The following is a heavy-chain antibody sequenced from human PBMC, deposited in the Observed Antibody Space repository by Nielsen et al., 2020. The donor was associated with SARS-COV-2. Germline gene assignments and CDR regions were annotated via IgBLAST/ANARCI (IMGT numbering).Heavy chain of an antibody. CDR1: GYTFTNYA. CDR3: ASSRWLVCFDY. V-gene: IGHV1-3*01. CDR2: INGGNGNT. D-gene: IGHD6-19*01. J-gene: IGHJ4*02. Sequence: ASVKVSCKASGYTFTNYAMHWVRQAPGQRLEWMGWINGGNGNTKYSQKFQGRVIITRDTSASTAYMELSRLRSEDTAVYYCASSRWLVCFDYWGQGTLVTVSS.